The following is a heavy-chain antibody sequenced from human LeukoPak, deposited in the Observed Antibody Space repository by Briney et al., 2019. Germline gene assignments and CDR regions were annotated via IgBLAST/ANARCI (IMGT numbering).Heavy chain of an antibody. CDR2: ISSSSSYI. CDR1: GFTFSSYA. J-gene: IGHJ6*03. CDR3: ASTYCSSTSCWGAYYYMDV. V-gene: IGHV3-21*01. D-gene: IGHD2-2*01. Sequence: PGGSLRLSCAASGFTFSSYAMSWVRQAPGKGLEWVSSISSSSSYIYYADSVKGRFTISRDNAKNSLYLQMNSLRAEDTAVYYCASTYCSSTSCWGAYYYMDVWGKGTTVTVSS.